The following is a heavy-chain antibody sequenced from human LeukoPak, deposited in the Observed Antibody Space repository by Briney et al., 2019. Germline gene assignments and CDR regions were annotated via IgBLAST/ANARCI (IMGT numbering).Heavy chain of an antibody. CDR2: ISAYSGNT. V-gene: IGHV1-18*01. CDR3: ARVVTMVRGETHPYYYYYYMDV. D-gene: IGHD3-10*01. Sequence: ASVKVSCKASGYTFTSYGISWVRQAPGQGLEWMGWISAYSGNTNYAQKLQGRVTVTTDTSTSTAYMELRSLRSDDTAVYYCARVVTMVRGETHPYYYYYYMDVWGKGTTVTISS. CDR1: GYTFTSYG. J-gene: IGHJ6*03.